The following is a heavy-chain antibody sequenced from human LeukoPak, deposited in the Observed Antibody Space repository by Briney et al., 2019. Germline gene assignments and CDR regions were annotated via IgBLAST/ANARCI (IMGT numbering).Heavy chain of an antibody. D-gene: IGHD2-15*01. CDR3: ARKRVGYCSGGSCFHPFDP. J-gene: IGHJ5*02. V-gene: IGHV4-34*01. CDR2: INHSGST. Sequence: SEPLSLTCAVYGGSFSGYYWSWIRQPPGKGLEWIGEINHSGSTNYNPSLKSRVTISVDTSKNQFSLKLSSVTAADTAVYYCARKRVGYCSGGSCFHPFDPWGQGTLVTVSS. CDR1: GGSFSGYY.